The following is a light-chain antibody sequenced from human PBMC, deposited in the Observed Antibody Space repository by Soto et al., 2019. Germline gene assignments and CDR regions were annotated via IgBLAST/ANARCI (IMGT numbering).Light chain of an antibody. Sequence: DIQMTQSPSTLSASVGDRVTISCRASQSISSWLAWYQQKPGKAPKLLIYKASNLESGVPSRFSGSGSGTESTITISSLQHDDFATYYCQQYNSHVTFGQGTKVEIK. CDR1: QSISSW. J-gene: IGKJ1*01. CDR2: KAS. V-gene: IGKV1-5*03. CDR3: QQYNSHVT.